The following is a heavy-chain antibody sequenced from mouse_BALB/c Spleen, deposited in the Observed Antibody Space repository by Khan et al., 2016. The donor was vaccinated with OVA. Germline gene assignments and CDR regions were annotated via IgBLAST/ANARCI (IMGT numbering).Heavy chain of an antibody. CDR3: ASSASYGNYVEAWFAY. CDR1: GDSFTGYT. J-gene: IGHJ3*01. V-gene: IGHV1-18*01. D-gene: IGHD2-10*01. CDR2: INPYNGGT. Sequence: VQLQQSGPELVKPGGSMKISCKASGDSFTGYTMNWMKQSHGKNLEWIGLINPYNGGTSYNQKFKGQATLTVDKSSSTAYMELLSLTSEDSAVYYCASSASYGNYVEAWFAYWGQGTLVTVSA.